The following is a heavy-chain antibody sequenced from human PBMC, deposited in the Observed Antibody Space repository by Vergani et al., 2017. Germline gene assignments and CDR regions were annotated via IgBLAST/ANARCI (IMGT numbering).Heavy chain of an antibody. CDR1: GFSLSTSGMR. CDR3: ARIHWNYGFDY. CDR2: IDWDDDK. V-gene: IGHV2-70*04. D-gene: IGHD1-7*01. J-gene: IGHJ4*02. Sequence: QVTLKESGPALVKPTQTLTLTCTFSGFSLSTSGMRVSWIRQPPGKALEWLARIDWDDDKFYRTSLKTRLTISKDTSKNQVVLTMTNMDPVDTATYYCARIHWNYGFDYWGQGTLVTVSS.